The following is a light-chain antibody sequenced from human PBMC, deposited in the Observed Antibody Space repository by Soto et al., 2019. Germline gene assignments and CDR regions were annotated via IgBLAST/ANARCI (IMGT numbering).Light chain of an antibody. CDR1: QSVSSN. V-gene: IGKV3-15*01. J-gene: IGKJ1*01. CDR2: GAS. Sequence: ERVVAQSPATLSVSLGERATLSCRASQSVSSNLAWYQQKPGQAPRLLIYGASTRATGIPARFSGSGSGTEFTLTISSLQSEDFAVYYCQQYDNYPCTFGQGTKVDIK. CDR3: QQYDNYPCT.